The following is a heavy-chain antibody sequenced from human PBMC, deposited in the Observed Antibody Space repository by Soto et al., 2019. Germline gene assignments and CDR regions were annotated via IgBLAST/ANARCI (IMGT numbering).Heavy chain of an antibody. J-gene: IGHJ6*02. CDR1: GGSISSYY. CDR2: IYYSGST. Sequence: SETLSLTCTVSGGSISSYYWSWIRQPPGKGLEWIGYIYYSGSTNYNPSLKSRVTISVDTSKNQFSLKLSSVTAAGTAVYYCARDIVATKPSGYYYYGMDVWGQGTTVTVSS. D-gene: IGHD5-12*01. V-gene: IGHV4-59*01. CDR3: ARDIVATKPSGYYYYGMDV.